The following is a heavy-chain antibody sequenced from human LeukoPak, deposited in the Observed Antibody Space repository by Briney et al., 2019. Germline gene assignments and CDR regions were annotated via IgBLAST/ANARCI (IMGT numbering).Heavy chain of an antibody. Sequence: SQTLPLTCALSGDSASSTTTAWNWIRQSPSRGLEWLGRTYYTSKWITDYAVSVKGRITVNPNTSNNQFSLQLNSVTPEDTAVYYCARGYWAYGMDVWGPGTTVTVSS. CDR3: ARGYWAYGMDV. V-gene: IGHV6-1*01. D-gene: IGHD6-13*01. J-gene: IGHJ6*02. CDR2: TYYTSKWIT. CDR1: GDSASSTTTA.